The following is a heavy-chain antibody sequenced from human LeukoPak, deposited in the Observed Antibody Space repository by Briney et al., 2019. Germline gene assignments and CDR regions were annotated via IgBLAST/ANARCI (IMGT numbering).Heavy chain of an antibody. Sequence: PGGSLRLSCAASGFTFSSYAMSWVREAPGKGLEWVSGISGSGDSTYYADSVKGRFTISRDNSKNTLYLQMNSLRAEDTAVYYCAKDGGWLRPNWFDPWGQGTLVTVSS. CDR1: GFTFSSYA. J-gene: IGHJ5*02. V-gene: IGHV3-23*01. D-gene: IGHD5-12*01. CDR3: AKDGGWLRPNWFDP. CDR2: ISGSGDST.